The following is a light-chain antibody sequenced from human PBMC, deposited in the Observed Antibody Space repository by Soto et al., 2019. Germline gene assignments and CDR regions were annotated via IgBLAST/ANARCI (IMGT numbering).Light chain of an antibody. CDR3: KQYYSYPLT. CDR1: QGISSY. Sequence: AIRMTQSPSSFSASTGDRVTITCRASQGISSYLAWYQQKPGKAPKLLIYAASTLQSGVPSRFSGSGSGTDFTLTISCLQSEDFATYYCKQYYSYPLTLGGGTKVNIK. V-gene: IGKV1-8*01. J-gene: IGKJ4*01. CDR2: AAS.